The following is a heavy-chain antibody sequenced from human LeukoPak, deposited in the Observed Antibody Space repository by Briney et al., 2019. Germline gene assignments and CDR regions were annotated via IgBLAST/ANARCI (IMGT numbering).Heavy chain of an antibody. CDR1: GGTFSSYA. CDR3: ARSQLPYDFWSGSQSYYFDY. J-gene: IGHJ4*02. Sequence: GSSVKVSCKASGGTFSSYAISWVQQAPGQGLEWMGRIIPIFGIANYAQKFQGRVTITADKSTSTAYMELSSLRSEDTAVYYCARSQLPYDFWSGSQSYYFDYWGQGTLVTVSS. V-gene: IGHV1-69*04. D-gene: IGHD3-3*01. CDR2: IIPIFGIA.